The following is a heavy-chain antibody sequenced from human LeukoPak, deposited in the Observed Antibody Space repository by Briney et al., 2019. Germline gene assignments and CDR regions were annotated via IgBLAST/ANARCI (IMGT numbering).Heavy chain of an antibody. V-gene: IGHV4-39*01. D-gene: IGHD1-26*01. CDR2: IYYSGST. CDR1: GGSIRSSGYY. J-gene: IGHJ5*02. CDR3: ARHEYSGSYYGLSWFDP. Sequence: SEPLSLTCTVPGGSIRSSGYYWGWIRQPPGKGLEWIASIYYSGSTYYNPSLKSRVTISVDTSKNQLSLKLSSLTAADTAVYYCARHEYSGSYYGLSWFDPWGQGTLVTVSS.